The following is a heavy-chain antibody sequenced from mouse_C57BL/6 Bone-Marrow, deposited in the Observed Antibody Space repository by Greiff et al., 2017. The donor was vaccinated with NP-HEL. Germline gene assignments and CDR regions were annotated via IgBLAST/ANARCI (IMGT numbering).Heavy chain of an antibody. V-gene: IGHV3-6*01. J-gene: IGHJ2*01. D-gene: IGHD3-3*01. CDR2: ISYDGSN. CDR3: ARDGLPRGDY. CDR1: GYSITSGYY. Sequence: EVQLVESGPGLVKPSQSLSLTCSVTGYSITSGYYWNWIRQFPGNKLEWMGYISYDGSNNYNPSLKNRISITRDTSKNQFFLKLNSVTTEDTATYYCARDGLPRGDYWGQGTTLTVSS.